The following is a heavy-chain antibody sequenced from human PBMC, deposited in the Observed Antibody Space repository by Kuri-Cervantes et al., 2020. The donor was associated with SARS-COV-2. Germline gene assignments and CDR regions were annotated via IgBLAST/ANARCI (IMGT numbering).Heavy chain of an antibody. D-gene: IGHD3-22*01. V-gene: IGHV3-23*01. J-gene: IGHJ3*02. CDR2: ISGSGGST. CDR1: GGSISSSN. CDR3: AKDLTYYYDSSGYSIEGFDT. Sequence: ETLSLTCAVPGGSISSSNWWSWVRQPPGKGLEWVSAISGSGGSTYYADSVKGRFTISRDNSKNTLYLQMNSLRAEDTAVYYCAKDLTYYYDSSGYSIEGFDTWGQGTMVTVSS.